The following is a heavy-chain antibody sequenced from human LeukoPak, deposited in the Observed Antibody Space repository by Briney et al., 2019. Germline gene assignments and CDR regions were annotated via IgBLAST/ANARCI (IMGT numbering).Heavy chain of an antibody. V-gene: IGHV3-48*03. J-gene: IGHJ4*02. Sequence: GGSLRLSCAASGFTFSSYEMNWVRQAPGKGLEWVSYISSSGSTIYYADSVKGRFTISRDNAKNSLYLQMNSLRAEDTAVYYCARDPSFRSGGSRYSDYWGQGTLVTVSS. CDR1: GFTFSSYE. CDR3: ARDPSFRSGGSRYSDY. D-gene: IGHD2-15*01. CDR2: ISSSGSTI.